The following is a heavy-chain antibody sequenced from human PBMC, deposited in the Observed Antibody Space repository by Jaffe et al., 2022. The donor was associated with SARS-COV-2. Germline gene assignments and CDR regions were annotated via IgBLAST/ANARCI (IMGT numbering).Heavy chain of an antibody. Sequence: EVQLLESGGGLVQPGGSLRLSCVASGFTFRTYAMSWVRQAPGKGLEWVSGIRGGGDSTYYADSVKGRFTISRDYSKNTLYLQMNSLRAEDTAVYYCAKEGEIRYGLNYFDYWGQGTLVTVSS. CDR2: IRGGGDST. V-gene: IGHV3-23*01. J-gene: IGHJ4*02. CDR3: AKEGEIRYGLNYFDY. CDR1: GFTFRTYA. D-gene: IGHD1-20*01.